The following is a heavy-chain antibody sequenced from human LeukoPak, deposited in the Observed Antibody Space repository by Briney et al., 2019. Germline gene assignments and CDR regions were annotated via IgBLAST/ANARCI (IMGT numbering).Heavy chain of an antibody. CDR3: ARHRGSPYSGSYYYFDY. CDR1: GGSISSGGYC. CDR2: MYYSGST. Sequence: SETLSLTCTVSGGSISSGGYCWGWIRQPPGKGLEWIGSMYYSGSTYYNPSLKSRVTISVDTSKNQFSLKLSSVTAADTAVYYCARHRGSPYSGSYYYFDYWGQGTLVTVSS. D-gene: IGHD1-26*01. J-gene: IGHJ4*02. V-gene: IGHV4-39*01.